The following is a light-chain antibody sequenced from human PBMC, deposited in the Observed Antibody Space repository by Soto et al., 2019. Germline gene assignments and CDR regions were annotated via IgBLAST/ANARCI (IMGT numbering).Light chain of an antibody. V-gene: IGLV1-47*01. Sequence: QSVLTQPPSASGTPGQRVTISCSGSSSNIGSNYIYWYHHRQGTAPKLLIYRRNQRPSGVPDRLSGAKSSTSASPAISGLRSEDEADYYCVPLDDSRSAHLLFGGGTKLTVL. J-gene: IGLJ2*01. CDR2: RRN. CDR1: SSNIGSNY. CDR3: VPLDDSRSAHLL.